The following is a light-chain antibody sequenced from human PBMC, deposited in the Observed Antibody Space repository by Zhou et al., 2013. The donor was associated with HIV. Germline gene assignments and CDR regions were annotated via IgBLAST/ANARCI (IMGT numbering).Light chain of an antibody. CDR1: QNININ. J-gene: IGKJ4*01. CDR3: QQYNDWPPIT. CDR2: QTS. V-gene: IGKV3D-15*01. Sequence: EVIMTQSPAALSVSPGEGVTLSCRASQNININLVWYQQKPGQTPRLLIYQTSIRTTGTPARFSGSGSGTDFALTISSLQPEDFAIYYCQQYNDWPPITFGGGTKVEV.